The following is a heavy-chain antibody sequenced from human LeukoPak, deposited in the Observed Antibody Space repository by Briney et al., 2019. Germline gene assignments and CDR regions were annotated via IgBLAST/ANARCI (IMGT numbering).Heavy chain of an antibody. CDR2: ISGPGGTT. V-gene: IGHV3-23*01. CDR1: GFTFSSYA. Sequence: GSLRLSCAASGFTFSSYAMTWVRQAPGKGLDWVSAISGPGGTTFYADSVKGRFTISRDNSKNTLYLQMNSLRAEDTAVYYCAIEGFDYWGQGTLVTVSS. J-gene: IGHJ4*02. CDR3: AIEGFDY.